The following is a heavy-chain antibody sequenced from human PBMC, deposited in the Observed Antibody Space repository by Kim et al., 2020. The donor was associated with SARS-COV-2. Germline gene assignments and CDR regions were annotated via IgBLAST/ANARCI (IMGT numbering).Heavy chain of an antibody. Sequence: SVKVSCKASGGTFSSYAISWVRQAPGQGLEWMGGIIPIFGTANYAQKFQGRVTITADESTSTAYMELSSLRSEDTAVYYCARDRYYGGNHFDYWGQGTLVTVSS. J-gene: IGHJ4*02. CDR2: IIPIFGTA. V-gene: IGHV1-69*13. D-gene: IGHD4-17*01. CDR1: GGTFSSYA. CDR3: ARDRYYGGNHFDY.